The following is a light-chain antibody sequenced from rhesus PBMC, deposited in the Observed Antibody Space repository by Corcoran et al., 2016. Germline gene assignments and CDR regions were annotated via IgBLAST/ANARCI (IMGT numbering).Light chain of an antibody. CDR3: ALYLAITYI. CDR1: SGVNVSSYS. V-gene: IGLV5-69*01. J-gene: IGLJ1*01. CDR2: YYSDLST. Sequence: QGMLTQPTSLSASKGASASLDGTLSSGVNVSSYSIFWYPQKPGSPPRFLHYYYSDLSTYPGSGVPSRFSGSKDASANAGLLLLSGPQSEDEVDYDCALYLAITYIFGGGTRLTVL.